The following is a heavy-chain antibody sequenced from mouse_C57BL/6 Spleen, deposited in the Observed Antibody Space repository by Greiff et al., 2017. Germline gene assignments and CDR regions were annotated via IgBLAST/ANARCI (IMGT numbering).Heavy chain of an antibody. CDR1: GYTFTDYE. Sequence: VQLQESGAELVRPGASVTLSCKASGYTFTDYEMHWVKQTPVHGLEWIGAIDPETGGTAYNQKFKGKAILTADKSSSTAYMELRSLTSEDSAVYYCTRDHYGSSYDYYAMDYWGQGTSVTVSS. CDR3: TRDHYGSSYDYYAMDY. D-gene: IGHD1-1*01. CDR2: IDPETGGT. V-gene: IGHV1-15*01. J-gene: IGHJ4*01.